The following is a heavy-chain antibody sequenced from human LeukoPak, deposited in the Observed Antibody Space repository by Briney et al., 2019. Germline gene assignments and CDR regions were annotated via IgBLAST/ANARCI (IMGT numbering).Heavy chain of an antibody. D-gene: IGHD3/OR15-3a*01. V-gene: IGHV3-30*04. Sequence: GRSLRLSCAASGFTYSHYAMYWVRQAPGKGLEWVALISYDGSEQHYADSVKGRFTISRDSPKNTLYLQMNTLRAEDTAVYYCARERTGFYAEYWGQRTLVTVSS. CDR1: GFTYSHYA. CDR2: ISYDGSEQ. J-gene: IGHJ4*02. CDR3: ARERTGFYAEY.